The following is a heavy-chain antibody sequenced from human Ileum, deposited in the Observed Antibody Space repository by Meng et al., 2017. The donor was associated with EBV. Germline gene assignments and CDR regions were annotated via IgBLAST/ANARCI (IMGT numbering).Heavy chain of an antibody. CDR3: ARGGWSLDY. J-gene: IGHJ4*02. CDR1: GGSISSYY. Sequence: QGPLREAGPGLVMPSETLSLTCSVSGGSISSYYWSWIRQPPGRGLEWIGYIYYSGSTNYNPSLKSRVTISVDTSKNQFSLNLSSVTAADTAVYYCARGGWSLDYWGQGTLVTVSS. D-gene: IGHD2-15*01. V-gene: IGHV4-59*08. CDR2: IYYSGST.